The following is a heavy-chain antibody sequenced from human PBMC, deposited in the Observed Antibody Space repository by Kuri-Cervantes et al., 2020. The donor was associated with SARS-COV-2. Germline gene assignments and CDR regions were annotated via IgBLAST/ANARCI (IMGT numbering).Heavy chain of an antibody. CDR3: GRVSDDTGHYRPFDY. J-gene: IGHJ4*02. CDR1: GFTFSSYW. D-gene: IGHD3-9*01. V-gene: IGHV3-7*01. CDR2: INQDGSEK. Sequence: GESLKISCAASGFTFSSYWMTWVRQAPGKGLECVAKINQDGSEKYHVDSVKGRFTISRDNTKNSLFLQTNSLRAEDTAVYYCGRVSDDTGHYRPFDYWGQGTVVTVSS.